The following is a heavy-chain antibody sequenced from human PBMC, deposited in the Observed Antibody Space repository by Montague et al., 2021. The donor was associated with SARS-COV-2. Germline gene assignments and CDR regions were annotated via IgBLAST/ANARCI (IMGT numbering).Heavy chain of an antibody. CDR2: IYHSGST. Sequence: TLSLTCAVSGGSISSGGYSWNWIRQPPGKGLEWIGYIYHSGSTYYXPSLKSRVTISLDSSKNQFSLNLTSVTAADTAVYYCARGSMVRGGKVYYGADVWGQGTTVTVSS. D-gene: IGHD3-10*01. V-gene: IGHV4-30-2*01. CDR3: ARGSMVRGGKVYYGADV. CDR1: GGSISSGGYS. J-gene: IGHJ6*02.